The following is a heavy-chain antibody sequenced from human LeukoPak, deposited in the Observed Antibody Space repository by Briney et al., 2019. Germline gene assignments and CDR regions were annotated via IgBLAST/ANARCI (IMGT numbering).Heavy chain of an antibody. V-gene: IGHV1-2*02. CDR2: INPNSGGT. Sequence: ASVKVSCKASGGTFSSYAISWVRQAPGQGLEWMGWINPNSGGTNYAQKFQGGVTMTRDTSISTAYMELSRLRSDDTAVYYCARVFQKQLSDYWGQGSLVTVSS. D-gene: IGHD6-13*01. J-gene: IGHJ4*02. CDR1: GGTFSSYA. CDR3: ARVFQKQLSDY.